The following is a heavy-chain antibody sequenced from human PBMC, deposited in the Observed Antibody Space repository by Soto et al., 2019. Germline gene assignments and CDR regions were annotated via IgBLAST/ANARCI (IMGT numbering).Heavy chain of an antibody. Sequence: GSLSLSGAVSGASFSGHYWSWIRQPPGKGLEGIGEINQGGITNYNPSLNSRLTMSVDTSKKQFNLKLTSLTNADTAVYYTARRNNLQTIGYHVYWGDYWGQGTRVTASS. CDR2: INQGGIT. CDR3: ARRNNLQTIGYHVYWGDY. D-gene: IGHD7-27*01. J-gene: IGHJ4*02. CDR1: GASFSGHY. V-gene: IGHV4-34*01.